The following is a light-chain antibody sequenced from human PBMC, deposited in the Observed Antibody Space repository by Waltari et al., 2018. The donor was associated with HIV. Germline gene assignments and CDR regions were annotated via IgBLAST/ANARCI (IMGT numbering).Light chain of an antibody. CDR1: ALANQH. J-gene: IGLJ3*02. CDR3: QSADGSGTWV. CDR2: KDT. Sequence: SSELIQPPSVSVSPGQTARITCSGAALANQHVDWYQQKTGQAPVVVIYKDTGRPSGIPERFSGSSSGTIVTLSISGVQAEDEADYYCQSADGSGTWVFGGGTKLTVL. V-gene: IGLV3-25*03.